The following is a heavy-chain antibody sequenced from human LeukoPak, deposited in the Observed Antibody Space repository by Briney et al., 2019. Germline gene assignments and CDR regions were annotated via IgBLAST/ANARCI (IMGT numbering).Heavy chain of an antibody. CDR2: IHAGNGGT. D-gene: IGHD2-2*01. J-gene: IGHJ4*02. V-gene: IGHV1-3*01. Sequence: EASVKVSCKASGYTFTSYNIHWVRQAPGQGLEWMGWIHAGNGGTRSSQRFQDRITMTTDTSTSTAYMELRSLRSDDTAVYYCARDDIVVVPAAFGYWGQGTLVTVSS. CDR3: ARDDIVVVPAAFGY. CDR1: GYTFTSYN.